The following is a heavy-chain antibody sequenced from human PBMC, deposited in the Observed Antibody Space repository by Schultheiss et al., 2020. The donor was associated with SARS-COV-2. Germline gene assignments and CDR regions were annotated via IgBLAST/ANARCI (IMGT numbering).Heavy chain of an antibody. V-gene: IGHV3-23*01. Sequence: GGSLRLSCAASGFTFSSYAMSWVRQAPGKGLEWVSAISGSGGSTHYADSVKGRFTISRDNSKNTLYLQMNSLRAEDTAVYYCARVGRGTAPLYYGMDVCGQGTTVTVSS. J-gene: IGHJ6*02. D-gene: IGHD1-26*01. CDR2: ISGSGGST. CDR1: GFTFSSYA. CDR3: ARVGRGTAPLYYGMDV.